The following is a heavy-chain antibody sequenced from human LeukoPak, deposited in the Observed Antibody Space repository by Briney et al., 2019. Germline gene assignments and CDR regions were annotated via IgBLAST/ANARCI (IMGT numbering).Heavy chain of an antibody. V-gene: IGHV4-31*03. CDR3: ARDRDGYGHFDY. CDR2: IYYSGST. J-gene: IGHJ4*02. D-gene: IGHD5-24*01. Sequence: SETLSLTCTVSGGSISSGGYYWSWIRQHPGKGLEWIGYIYYSGSTYYNPSLKSRVTISVDTSKNQFSLKLSSVTAANTAVYYCARDRDGYGHFDYWGQGTLVTVSS. CDR1: GGSISSGGYY.